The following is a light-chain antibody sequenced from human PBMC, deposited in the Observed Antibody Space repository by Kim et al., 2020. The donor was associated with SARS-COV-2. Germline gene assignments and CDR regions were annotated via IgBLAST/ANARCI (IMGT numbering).Light chain of an antibody. Sequence: ASVGDRVNITCRASQIISTYLNWYQQKPGNAPKLLMYAASSLQSGVPSRFSGSGSGTDFTLTIGSLQPEDFATYYCQQSYSIPFTFGGGTKVDIK. CDR3: QQSYSIPFT. CDR2: AAS. J-gene: IGKJ4*01. V-gene: IGKV1-39*01. CDR1: QIISTY.